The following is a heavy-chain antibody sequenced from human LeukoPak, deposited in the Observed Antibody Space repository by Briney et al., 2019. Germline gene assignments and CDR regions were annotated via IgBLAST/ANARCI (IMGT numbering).Heavy chain of an antibody. D-gene: IGHD3-3*01. CDR3: ARRYDFWSGYYTDYFDY. V-gene: IGHV3-48*01. J-gene: IGHJ4*02. CDR1: GFTFSSYS. CDR2: ISSSSSTI. Sequence: GGSLRLSCAASGFTFSSYSMNWVRQAPGKGLEWVPYISSSSSTIYYADSVKGRFTISRDNAKNSLYLQMNSLRAEDTAVYYCARRYDFWSGYYTDYFDYWGQGTLVTVSS.